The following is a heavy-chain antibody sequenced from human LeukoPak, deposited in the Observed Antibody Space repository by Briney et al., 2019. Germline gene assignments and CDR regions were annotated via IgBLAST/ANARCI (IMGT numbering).Heavy chain of an antibody. CDR3: AKDMVWSGSYYDLYYYYGMDV. CDR1: GFTFDDYA. CDR2: ISGDGGST. D-gene: IGHD1-26*01. V-gene: IGHV3-43*02. J-gene: IGHJ6*02. Sequence: QPGGSLRLSCAASGFTFDDYAMHWVRQAPGRGLEWVSLISGDGGSTYYADSVKGRFTISRDNSKTSLYLQMNSLRTEDTALYYCAKDMVWSGSYYDLYYYYGMDVWGQGTTVTVSS.